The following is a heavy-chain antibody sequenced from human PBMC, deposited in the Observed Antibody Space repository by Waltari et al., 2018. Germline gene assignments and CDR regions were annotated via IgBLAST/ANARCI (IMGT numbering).Heavy chain of an antibody. CDR1: GGSFSGYY. CDR3: ARGQGYGSGSSGDY. V-gene: IGHV4-34*01. CDR2: INHSGST. Sequence: QVQLQQWGAGLLKPSETLSLTCAVYGGSFSGYYWSWIRQPPGKGLEWIGEINHSGSTNSNPSLKSRVTISVDTSKNQFSLKLSSVTAADTAVYYCARGQGYGSGSSGDYWGQGTLVTVSS. D-gene: IGHD3-10*01. J-gene: IGHJ4*02.